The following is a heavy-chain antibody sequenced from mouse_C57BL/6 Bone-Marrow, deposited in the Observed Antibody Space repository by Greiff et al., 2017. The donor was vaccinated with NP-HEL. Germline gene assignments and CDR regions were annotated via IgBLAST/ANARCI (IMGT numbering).Heavy chain of an antibody. V-gene: IGHV5-4*01. CDR1: GFTFSSYA. CDR3: ARGGVPHFDY. J-gene: IGHJ2*01. Sequence: EVQGVESGGGLVKPGGSLKLSCAASGFTFSSYAMSWVRQTPEKRLEWVATISDGGSYTYYPDNVKGRFTISRDNAKNNLYLQMSHLKSEDTAMYYCARGGVPHFDYWGQGTTLTVSS. CDR2: ISDGGSYT.